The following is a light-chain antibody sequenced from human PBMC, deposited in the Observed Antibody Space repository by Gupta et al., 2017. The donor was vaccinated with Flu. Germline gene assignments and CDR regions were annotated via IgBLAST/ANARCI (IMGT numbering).Light chain of an antibody. Sequence: DIQMTQSPSSVSASVGDRVTITCRASQDISTWLAWYQQKPGKAPKLLIYDASSLQGGVPSRFSGTGSGTDFILTISDLQPEDFATYYCQQDNSFPLTFGGGTKVEIK. V-gene: IGKV1D-12*01. CDR2: DAS. CDR1: QDISTW. J-gene: IGKJ4*01. CDR3: QQDNSFPLT.